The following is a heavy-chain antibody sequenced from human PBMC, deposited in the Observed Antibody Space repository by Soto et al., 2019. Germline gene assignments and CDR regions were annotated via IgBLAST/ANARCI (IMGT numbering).Heavy chain of an antibody. J-gene: IGHJ4*02. CDR3: ASLPCQRSSESCTSCCDFGQ. CDR1: GYSFRSYG. CDR2: INVDNGDT. Sequence: ASVKVSCKASGYSFRSYGIQWVRQAPGQSLEWMGWINVDNGDTKYSQNFQDRVTILRDTSKNQFSLKLLSVTAADTAVYYCASLPCQRSSESCTSCCDFGQWGQGTLVTVSS. D-gene: IGHD2-2*01. V-gene: IGHV1-3*01.